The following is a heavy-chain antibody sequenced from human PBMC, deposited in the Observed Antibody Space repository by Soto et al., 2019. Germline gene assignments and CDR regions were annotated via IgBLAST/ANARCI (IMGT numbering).Heavy chain of an antibody. Sequence: QVRLVESGGGVVQPGRSLRLSCTASGFSFSRYAMYWFRQPPGKGLEWVAVISHDGINKHYADSLKGRVTVSRDNSNHSLDLQLNSLRGEDTAMYYCARDMYSSDYFVKWFEPWGQGTLVTVSS. V-gene: IGHV3-30-3*01. CDR1: GFSFSRYA. J-gene: IGHJ5*02. CDR3: ARDMYSSDYFVKWFEP. D-gene: IGHD6-19*01. CDR2: ISHDGINK.